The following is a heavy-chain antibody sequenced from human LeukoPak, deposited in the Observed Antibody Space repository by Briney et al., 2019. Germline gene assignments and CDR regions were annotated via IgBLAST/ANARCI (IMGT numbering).Heavy chain of an antibody. CDR1: GYSFTDYW. Sequence: GESLKISCKGSGYSFTDYWIAWVRQMPGKGLEWMGFVYPGDSDSRYSPSFHGQVTISADKSISTAYLQWNSLKASDTAIYYCASHSPGWMVRPYCFDSWGQGTLVTVSS. V-gene: IGHV5-51*01. J-gene: IGHJ4*02. D-gene: IGHD3-10*01. CDR3: ASHSPGWMVRPYCFDS. CDR2: VYPGDSDS.